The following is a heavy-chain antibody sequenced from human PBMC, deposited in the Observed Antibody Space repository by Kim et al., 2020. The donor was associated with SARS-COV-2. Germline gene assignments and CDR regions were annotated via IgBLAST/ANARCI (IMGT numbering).Heavy chain of an antibody. Sequence: GGSLRLSCAASGFTFSNYAMNWVRQAPGKGLEWVSSISVGNIAYYADSVKGRFSISRDNSKNTVFLQMNRLSADDTAIYYCARGLVGDRNVWADYFDFWG. CDR2: ISVGNIA. D-gene: IGHD3-16*01. V-gene: IGHV3-23*01. J-gene: IGHJ4*01. CDR1: GFTFSNYA. CDR3: ARGLVGDRNVWADYFDF.